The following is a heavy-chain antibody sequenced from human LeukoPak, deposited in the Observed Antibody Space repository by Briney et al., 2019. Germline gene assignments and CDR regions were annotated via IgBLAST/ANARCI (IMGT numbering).Heavy chain of an antibody. CDR1: SDSISNSAYH. CDR3: ARAVIVVVPAVDAFDI. Sequence: SETLSLTCTVSSDSISNSAYHWGWIRQPPGRGLEWIGSIYYSRGTYYNPSLKSRVTISVDTSKNQFSLKLTSATAADTAVYYCARAVIVVVPAVDAFDIWGQGTMVTVSS. J-gene: IGHJ3*02. D-gene: IGHD2-2*01. V-gene: IGHV4-39*01. CDR2: IYYSRGT.